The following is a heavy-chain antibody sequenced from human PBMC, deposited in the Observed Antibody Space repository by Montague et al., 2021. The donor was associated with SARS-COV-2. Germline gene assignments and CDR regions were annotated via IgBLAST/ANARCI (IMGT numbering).Heavy chain of an antibody. CDR1: GXSTSCPTCY. CDR3: ARHRNYGDHSLDNWFHP. V-gene: IGHV4-39*01. CDR2: IYNSGTT. Sequence: SETLSLTCAVSGXSTSCPTCYWGWIRQAPGKGLDWIGTIYNSGTTYYNPSLKSRLTISIDTSKNQFSLKLTSVTAADTAVYYCARHRNYGDHSLDNWFHPWGQGTLVTVSS. D-gene: IGHD4-17*01. J-gene: IGHJ5*02.